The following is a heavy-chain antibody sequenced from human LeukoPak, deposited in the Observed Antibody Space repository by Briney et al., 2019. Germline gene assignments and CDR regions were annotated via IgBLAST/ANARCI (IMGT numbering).Heavy chain of an antibody. CDR2: INPDGSER. J-gene: IGHJ6*02. V-gene: IGHV3-7*03. CDR3: TRDLAAVPGPRMDV. Sequence: PGGSLRLSCAASGFTFSSYAMSWVRQAPGKGLEWVALINPDGSERYYVDSVKGRFTISRDNAKNSLYLQMDSLRGDDTAMYFCTRDLAAVPGPRMDVWGQGTTVTVSS. CDR1: GFTFSSYA. D-gene: IGHD6-19*01.